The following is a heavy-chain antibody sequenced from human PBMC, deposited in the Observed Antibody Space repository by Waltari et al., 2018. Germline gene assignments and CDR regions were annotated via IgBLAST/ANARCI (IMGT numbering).Heavy chain of an antibody. CDR2: INTANGNK. V-gene: IGHV1-3*04. CDR3: AREMTRGGGSLDY. J-gene: IGHJ4*02. CDR1: EYRFTSYP. D-gene: IGHD3-16*01. Sequence: QVQVVQSGGEVKEPGASVKVSCKASEYRFTSYPLHWVRQAPGQSLEWMGWINTANGNKRYSPKFQGRVTFTRDTSASTAFMELSSLISEDTAMDYCAREMTRGGGSLDYWGQGTLVTVSS.